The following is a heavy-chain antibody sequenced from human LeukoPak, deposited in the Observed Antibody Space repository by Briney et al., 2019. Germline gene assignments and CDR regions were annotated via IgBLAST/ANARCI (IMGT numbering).Heavy chain of an antibody. D-gene: IGHD3-9*01. V-gene: IGHV3-23*01. Sequence: GASLRLSCAASEFTYSNYAMSWVRQAPGKGLEGVSAITGSGGNTYYADSVKGRFTISRDNSKNTLYLELNSLRAEDTAVYYCAKWGDYDVLTGYYVSDYWGQGTLVTVSS. CDR3: AKWGDYDVLTGYYVSDY. CDR1: EFTYSNYA. J-gene: IGHJ4*02. CDR2: ITGSGGNT.